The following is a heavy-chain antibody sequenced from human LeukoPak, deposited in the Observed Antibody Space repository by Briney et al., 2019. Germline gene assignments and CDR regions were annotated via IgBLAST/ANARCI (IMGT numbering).Heavy chain of an antibody. CDR3: AIYNWNDIDWYFDL. D-gene: IGHD1-1*01. Sequence: ASVKVSCKASGYTFTSYGISWVRQAPGLGLEWMGWISAYNGNTNYAQKLQGRVTMTTDTSTSTAYMELRSLRSDDTAVYYCAIYNWNDIDWYFDLWGRGTLVTVSS. CDR1: GYTFTSYG. CDR2: ISAYNGNT. V-gene: IGHV1-18*01. J-gene: IGHJ2*01.